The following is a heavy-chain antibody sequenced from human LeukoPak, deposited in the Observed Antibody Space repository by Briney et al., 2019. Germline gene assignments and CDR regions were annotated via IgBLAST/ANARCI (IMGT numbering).Heavy chain of an antibody. V-gene: IGHV3-66*01. Sequence: PGGSLRLSCAASGFTVSSNYMSWVRQAPGKGLEWVSVIYSGGSTYYADSVKGRFTISRDIFKNTLFLQMNALRAEDTAVYYCATHSGGYWGQGTLVTVSS. D-gene: IGHD3-16*01. CDR1: GFTVSSNY. CDR2: IYSGGST. CDR3: ATHSGGY. J-gene: IGHJ4*02.